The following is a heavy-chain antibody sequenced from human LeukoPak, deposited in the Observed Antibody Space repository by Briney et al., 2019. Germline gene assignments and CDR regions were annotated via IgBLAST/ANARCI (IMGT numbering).Heavy chain of an antibody. J-gene: IGHJ4*02. CDR2: ISVYNDNA. V-gene: IGHV1-18*01. Sequence: ASVKVSCKASGYTFTTYGFTWVRQAPGQGLEWMGWISVYNDNANYAQKFQGRVTLITDTSRSTAYMELRSLTSDDTAVYYCARGDYGDCWGQGTLVTVSS. CDR1: GYTFTTYG. CDR3: ARGDYGDC.